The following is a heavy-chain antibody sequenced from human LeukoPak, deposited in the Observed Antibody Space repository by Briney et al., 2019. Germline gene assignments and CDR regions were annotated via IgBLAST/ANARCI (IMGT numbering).Heavy chain of an antibody. V-gene: IGHV4-34*01. CDR3: AGSIAARLDY. CDR2: INHSGST. CDR1: GGSFSDYY. J-gene: IGHJ4*02. Sequence: SETLSLTCAVYGGSFSDYYWSWIRQPPGKGLEWIGEINHSGSTNYNPSLKSRVTISVDTSKNQYSLKLSSVTAADTAVYYCAGSIAARLDYWGQGTLVTVSS. D-gene: IGHD6-6*01.